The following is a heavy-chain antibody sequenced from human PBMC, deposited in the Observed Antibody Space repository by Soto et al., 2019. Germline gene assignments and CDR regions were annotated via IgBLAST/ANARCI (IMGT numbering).Heavy chain of an antibody. J-gene: IGHJ5*02. CDR3: ARCTVDTIVTSGWCHYLDP. D-gene: IGHD6-19*01. CDR1: GFTFSSSA. Sequence: EVQLLDSGGGLVQPGGSLRLSCAASGFTFSSSAMSWVRQAPGKGLEWVSAVSGSGGTTYYADSVRGRFTISRDNSKTTLYLRMNSLRAEDTAIYFCARCTVDTIVTSGWCHYLDPWGQGTLVTVSS. V-gene: IGHV3-23*01. CDR2: VSGSGGTT.